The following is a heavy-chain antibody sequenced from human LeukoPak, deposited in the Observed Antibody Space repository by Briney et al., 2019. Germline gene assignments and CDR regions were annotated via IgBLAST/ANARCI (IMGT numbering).Heavy chain of an antibody. D-gene: IGHD1-14*01. J-gene: IGHJ4*02. Sequence: GGSLRLSCAASGFTFSSYSMNWVRQAPGKGLEWVSYISSSSSTIYYADSVKGRFTISRDNAKNSLYLQMNSLRAEDTAVYYCARVPFRTHSPIDYWGQGTLVTVSS. CDR2: ISSSSSTI. CDR1: GFTFSSYS. V-gene: IGHV3-48*04. CDR3: ARVPFRTHSPIDY.